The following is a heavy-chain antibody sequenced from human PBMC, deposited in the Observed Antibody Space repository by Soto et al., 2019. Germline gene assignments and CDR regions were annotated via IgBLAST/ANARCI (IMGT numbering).Heavy chain of an antibody. J-gene: IGHJ4*02. CDR2: ISYDGSNK. CDR3: AKIVLGGIQLWLDC. V-gene: IGHV3-30*18. Sequence: QVQLVESGGGVVQPGRSLRLSCAASGFTFSSYGMHWVRQAPGKGLEWVAVISYDGSNKYYADSVKGRFTISRDNSKNTLYLQMNSLRAEDTAVYYCAKIVLGGIQLWLDCWGQGTLVIVSS. CDR1: GFTFSSYG. D-gene: IGHD5-18*01.